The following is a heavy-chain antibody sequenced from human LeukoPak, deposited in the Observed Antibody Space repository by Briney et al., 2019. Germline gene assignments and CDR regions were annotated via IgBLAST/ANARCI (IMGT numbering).Heavy chain of an antibody. D-gene: IGHD3-9*01. CDR2: ISFSGTNN. CDR1: GFTFDNYA. Sequence: GGSLRLSCAASGFTFDNYAMHWVRQAPGKGLEWVASISFSGTNNYYADSVTGRFTISRDNSKNTLYLQMNSLRAEDTAVYYCAKFYDILTGYFDYWGQGTLVTVSS. V-gene: IGHV3-30-3*01. CDR3: AKFYDILTGYFDY. J-gene: IGHJ4*02.